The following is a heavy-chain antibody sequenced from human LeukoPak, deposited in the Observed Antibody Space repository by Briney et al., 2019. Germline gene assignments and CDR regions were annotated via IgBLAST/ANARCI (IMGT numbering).Heavy chain of an antibody. D-gene: IGHD6-6*01. J-gene: IGHJ4*02. Sequence: SETLSLTCAVYGGSFSGYYWSWIRQPPGKGLEWIGEINHSGSTNYNPSLKSRVTISVDTSKNQFSLKLSSVTAADTAVYYCVRAQAYSSSTPFDYWGQGTLVTVSS. CDR2: INHSGST. CDR1: GGSFSGYY. V-gene: IGHV4-34*01. CDR3: VRAQAYSSSTPFDY.